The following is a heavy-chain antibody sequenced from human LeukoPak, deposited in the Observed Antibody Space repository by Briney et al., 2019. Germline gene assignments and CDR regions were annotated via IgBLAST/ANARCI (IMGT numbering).Heavy chain of an antibody. CDR2: FDPEDGET. CDR1: GYTLTELS. D-gene: IGHD3-22*01. V-gene: IGHV1-24*01. CDR3: ARENGDINHNYYDSSGYYRLEEKEDAFDI. Sequence: GASVKVSCKVSGYTLTELSMHWVRQAPGKGLEWMGGFDPEDGETIYAQKFQGRVTMTEDTSTDTAYMELSSLRSEDTAVYYCARENGDINHNYYDSSGYYRLEEKEDAFDIWGQGTMVTVSS. J-gene: IGHJ3*02.